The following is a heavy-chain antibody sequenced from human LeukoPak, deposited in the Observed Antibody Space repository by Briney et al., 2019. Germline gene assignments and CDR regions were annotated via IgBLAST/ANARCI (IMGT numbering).Heavy chain of an antibody. Sequence: GRSLRLSCAASGFTFSSYAMHWVRQAPGKGLEWVSSISGSDGSTYYADSVKGRFTISRDNSKNTLYLQMNSLRAEDTAVYYCAYMRGLYYGIDYWGQGTLVIVSS. J-gene: IGHJ4*02. V-gene: IGHV3-23*01. CDR2: ISGSDGST. CDR3: AYMRGLYYGIDY. D-gene: IGHD3-10*01. CDR1: GFTFSSYA.